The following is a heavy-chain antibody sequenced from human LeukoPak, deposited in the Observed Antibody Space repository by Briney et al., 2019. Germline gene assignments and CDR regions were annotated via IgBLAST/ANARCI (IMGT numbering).Heavy chain of an antibody. CDR2: IIPIFGTA. CDR3: ARGQQWLEAFDY. Sequence: ASVKVSCKASGGTFSSYAISWVRQAPGQGLEWMGGIIPIFGTANYAQEFQGRVTITADESTSTAYMELSSLRSEDTAVYYCARGQQWLEAFDYWGLGTLVTVSS. J-gene: IGHJ4*02. D-gene: IGHD6-19*01. V-gene: IGHV1-69*13. CDR1: GGTFSSYA.